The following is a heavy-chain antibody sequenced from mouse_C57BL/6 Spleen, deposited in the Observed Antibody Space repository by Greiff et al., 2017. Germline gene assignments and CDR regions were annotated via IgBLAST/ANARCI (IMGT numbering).Heavy chain of an antibody. J-gene: IGHJ3*01. CDR3: ARDSSGYWFAY. Sequence: QVQLQQSGAELMKPGASVKLSCKATGYTFTGYWIEWVKQRPGHGLEWIGEILPGSGSTNCNEKFKGKATFTADTSSNTAYMQLSSLTTEDSAIYYCARDSSGYWFAYWGQGTLVTVSA. V-gene: IGHV1-9*01. CDR1: GYTFTGYW. D-gene: IGHD3-2*02. CDR2: ILPGSGST.